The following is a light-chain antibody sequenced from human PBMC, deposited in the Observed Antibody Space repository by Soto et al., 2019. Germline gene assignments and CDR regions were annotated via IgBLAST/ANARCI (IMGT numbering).Light chain of an antibody. V-gene: IGKV4-1*01. CDR3: QQYSRTPTYT. CDR2: WAS. Sequence: DIVMTQSPDSLAVSLGERATINCKSSQSVLYNSNNKNYFAWYQQGPGQPPKLLIYWASTRESGVPDRFSGSGSGTDFTLTINNVKAEDVGIYYCQQYSRTPTYTFGQGTKLEIK. CDR1: QSVLYNSNNKNY. J-gene: IGKJ2*01.